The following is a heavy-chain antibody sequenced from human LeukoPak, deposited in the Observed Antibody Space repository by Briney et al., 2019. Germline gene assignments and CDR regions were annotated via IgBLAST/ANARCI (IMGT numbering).Heavy chain of an antibody. CDR2: FDPEDGET. J-gene: IGHJ5*02. CDR3: ATLVRGVIGNWFDP. V-gene: IGHV1-24*01. CDR1: GYTLTELS. Sequence: ASVKVSCKVSGYTLTELSMHWVRQAPGKGLEWMGGFDPEDGETIYAQKFQGRVTVTEDTSTDTAYMELSSLRSEDTAVYYCATLVRGVIGNWFDPWGQGTLVTVSS. D-gene: IGHD3-10*01.